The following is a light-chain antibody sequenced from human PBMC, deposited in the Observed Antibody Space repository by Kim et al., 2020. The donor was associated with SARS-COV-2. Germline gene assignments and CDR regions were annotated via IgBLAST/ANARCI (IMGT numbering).Light chain of an antibody. CDR1: QSISTT. CDR3: QQYSDWPPWT. CDR2: GAS. J-gene: IGKJ1*01. V-gene: IGKV3-15*01. Sequence: EIVMTQSPAILSLSPGERATLHCRASQSISTTLTWYRQKAGQAPRLLIYGASTRATGIPARFSGSGSGTDFTLTISSLQSEDCAVYYCQQYSDWPPWTFGQGTKVDIK.